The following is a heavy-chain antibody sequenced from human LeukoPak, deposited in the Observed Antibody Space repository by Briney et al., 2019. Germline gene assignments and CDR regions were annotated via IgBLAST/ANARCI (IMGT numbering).Heavy chain of an antibody. CDR1: GFTFSSYA. Sequence: GGSLRLSCAASGFTFSSYAMSWVRQAPGKGLEWVSAISGSGGSTYYADSVKGRFTISRDNSKNTLYLQMNSLRAEDTAVYYCAKRRPYYDFWSGELDYRGQGTLVTVSS. CDR2: ISGSGGST. CDR3: AKRRPYYDFWSGELDY. D-gene: IGHD3-3*01. V-gene: IGHV3-23*01. J-gene: IGHJ4*02.